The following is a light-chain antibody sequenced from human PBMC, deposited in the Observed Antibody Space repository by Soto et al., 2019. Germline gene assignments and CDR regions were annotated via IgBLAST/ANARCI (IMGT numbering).Light chain of an antibody. CDR3: QQRSNWPLT. J-gene: IGKJ5*01. CDR1: QSVSSSY. V-gene: IGKV3D-20*02. CDR2: DAS. Sequence: EIVLTQSPGTLSLYTGERATLSCRASQSVSSSYLAWYQQKPGQAPRLLIYDASNRATGIPARFSGSGSGTDFTLTISSLEPEDFAVYYCQQRSNWPLTFGQGRRLEI.